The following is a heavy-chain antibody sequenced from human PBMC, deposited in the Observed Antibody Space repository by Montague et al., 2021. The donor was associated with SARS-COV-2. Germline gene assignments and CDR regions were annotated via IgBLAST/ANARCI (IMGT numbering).Heavy chain of an antibody. D-gene: IGHD3-16*01. CDR1: GDSIINIKTSY. Sequence: SETLSLTCNVSGDSIINIKTSYWGWIRLPPGKGLEWIGYIFHTGTSNYQASLKSRVTMSVDTSKTQFSLKLTSVTAADTAVYFCAQVNRRLGGVSFDSWGQGARVTVSS. J-gene: IGHJ4*02. V-gene: IGHV4-61*05. CDR2: IFHTGTS. CDR3: AQVNRRLGGVSFDS.